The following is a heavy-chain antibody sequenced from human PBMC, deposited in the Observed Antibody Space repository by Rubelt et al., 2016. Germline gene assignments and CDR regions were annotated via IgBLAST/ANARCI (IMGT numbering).Heavy chain of an antibody. Sequence: QVQLQESGPGLVKPSETLSLTRTVSGGSISSYYWSWIRQPPGKVLEWIGSIYYSGSTYYNPFLKSLVTISVDTSKNHFSRKLSSVTAADPAVYYCAGLWVGSPQYYDFWSGSYQNWFDPWGQGTLVTVSS. CDR2: IYYSGST. J-gene: IGHJ5*02. V-gene: IGHV4-59*05. CDR1: GGSISSYY. CDR3: AGLWVGSPQYYDFWSGSYQNWFDP. D-gene: IGHD3-3*01.